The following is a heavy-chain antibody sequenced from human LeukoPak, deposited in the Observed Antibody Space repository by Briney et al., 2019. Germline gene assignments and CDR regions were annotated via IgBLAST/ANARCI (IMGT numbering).Heavy chain of an antibody. CDR3: ARTSWGIPAASRY. J-gene: IGHJ4*02. Sequence: SQTLSLTCTVSGGAISSGDYYCSWIHQPPGKGLEWIGYIYYSGSTYYNPSLKSRVTISVDTSKNQFSLKLSSVTDADTAVYYCARTSWGIPAASRYWGQGTLVTVSS. D-gene: IGHD2-2*01. CDR2: IYYSGST. CDR1: GGAISSGDYY. V-gene: IGHV4-30-4*08.